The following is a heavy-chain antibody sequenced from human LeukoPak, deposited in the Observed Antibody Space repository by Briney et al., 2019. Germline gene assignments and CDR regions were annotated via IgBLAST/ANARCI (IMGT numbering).Heavy chain of an antibody. CDR3: ASTYSSSWYWFDP. D-gene: IGHD6-13*01. Sequence: SETLSLTCTVSGGSISSYYWSWIRQSPGKGLEWIGYIYYSGSTNYNPSLKSRVTISVDTSKNQFSLKLSSVTAADTAVYYCASTYSSSWYWFDPWGQGTLVTVSS. J-gene: IGHJ5*02. CDR1: GGSISSYY. CDR2: IYYSGST. V-gene: IGHV4-59*01.